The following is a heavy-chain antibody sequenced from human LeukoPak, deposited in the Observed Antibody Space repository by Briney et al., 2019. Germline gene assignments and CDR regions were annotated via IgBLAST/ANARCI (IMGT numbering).Heavy chain of an antibody. CDR2: IKQDGSEK. D-gene: IGHD3-10*01. CDR3: AREKVLWFGESYNWFDP. V-gene: IGHV3-7*01. CDR1: GFTFSSYA. J-gene: IGHJ5*02. Sequence: GGSLRLSCAASGFTFSSYAMSWVRQAPGKGLEWVANIKQDGSEKYYVDSVKGRFTISRDNAKNSLYLQMNSLRAEDTAVYYCAREKVLWFGESYNWFDPWGQGTLVTVSS.